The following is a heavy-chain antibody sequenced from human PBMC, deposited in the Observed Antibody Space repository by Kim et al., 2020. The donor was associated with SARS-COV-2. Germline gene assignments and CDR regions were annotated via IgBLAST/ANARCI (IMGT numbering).Heavy chain of an antibody. J-gene: IGHJ6*02. CDR2: IKSKTDGGTT. CDR3: TTERIHYDSSGYHILSVYYYYGMDV. D-gene: IGHD3-22*01. V-gene: IGHV3-15*01. CDR1: GFTFSNAW. Sequence: GGSLRLSCAASGFTFSNAWMSWVRQAPGKGLEWVGRIKSKTDGGTTDYAAPVKGRFTISRDDSKNTLYLQMNSLKTEDTAVYYCTTERIHYDSSGYHILSVYYYYGMDVWGQGTTVTVSS.